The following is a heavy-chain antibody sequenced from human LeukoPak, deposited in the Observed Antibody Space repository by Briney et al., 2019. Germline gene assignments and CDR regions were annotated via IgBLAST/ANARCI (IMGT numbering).Heavy chain of an antibody. CDR3: ARDGEMATIYFDY. D-gene: IGHD5-24*01. CDR2: IIPIVGIA. CDR1: GGTFSSYA. Sequence: GSSVKVSCKASGGTFSSYATSWVRQAPGQGLEWMGTIIPIVGIANYAQKFQGRVTITADKSTSTAYMELSSLRSEDTAVYYCARDGEMATIYFDYWGQGTPVTVSS. J-gene: IGHJ4*02. V-gene: IGHV1-69*04.